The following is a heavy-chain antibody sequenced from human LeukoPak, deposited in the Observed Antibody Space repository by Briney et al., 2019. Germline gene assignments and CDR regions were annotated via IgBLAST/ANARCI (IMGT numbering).Heavy chain of an antibody. CDR2: IYHSGSP. Sequence: PSETLSLTCAVSGDSISSSSWWTWVRPAPGKGLEWIGEIYHSGSPNYNPSLKSRVTISVDKSKDQFSLKLNSVTAADMAVYYCARLGSGSFKWFDSWGPGTLVIVSS. CDR1: GDSISSSSW. V-gene: IGHV4-4*02. CDR3: ARLGSGSFKWFDS. J-gene: IGHJ5*01. D-gene: IGHD1-26*01.